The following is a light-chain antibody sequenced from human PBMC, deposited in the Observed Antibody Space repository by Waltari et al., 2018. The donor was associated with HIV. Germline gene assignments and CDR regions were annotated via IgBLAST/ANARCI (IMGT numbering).Light chain of an antibody. CDR1: NLASKD. V-gene: IGLV3-9*01. J-gene: IGLJ1*01. Sequence: SYELTQTPSVSVSLGQTATVACGGDNLASKDVHWYQQKPGRPPVLVIYDNNKRPSGIPGRFSGFKSGITATLTISGAQGDGEADYYCQVWDSDTGVFGSGTKVTVL. CDR2: DNN. CDR3: QVWDSDTGV.